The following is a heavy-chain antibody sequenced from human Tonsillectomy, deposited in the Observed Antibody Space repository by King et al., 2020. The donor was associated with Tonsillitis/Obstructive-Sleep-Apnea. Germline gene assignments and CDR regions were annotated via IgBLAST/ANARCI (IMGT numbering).Heavy chain of an antibody. CDR3: ARVSYDSDAFDI. CDR1: GFSLSTGGVG. D-gene: IGHD3-3*01. J-gene: IGHJ3*02. V-gene: IGHV2-5*02. Sequence: ITLKESGPTLVKPTQTLTLTCTFSGFSLSTGGVGVGWIRQPPGKALEWLALIYWDDDKGYSPSLKSRLTITKDNSKNQVVLTMTNMDPVDTSTSYCARVSYDSDAFDIWGQGTMVTVSS. CDR2: IYWDDDK.